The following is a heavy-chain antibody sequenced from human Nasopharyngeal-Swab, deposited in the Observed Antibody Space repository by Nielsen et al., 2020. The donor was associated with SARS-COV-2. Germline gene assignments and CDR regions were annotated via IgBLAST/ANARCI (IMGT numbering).Heavy chain of an antibody. Sequence: ASVKVSCKVSGYTLTELSMHWVRQAPGKGLEWMGGFDPEDGETIYAQKFQGRVTMTEDTSTDTAYTELSSLRSEDTAVYYCATGPPVAGHNWFDPWGQGTLVTVSS. D-gene: IGHD6-19*01. CDR3: ATGPPVAGHNWFDP. CDR2: FDPEDGET. V-gene: IGHV1-24*01. J-gene: IGHJ5*02. CDR1: GYTLTELS.